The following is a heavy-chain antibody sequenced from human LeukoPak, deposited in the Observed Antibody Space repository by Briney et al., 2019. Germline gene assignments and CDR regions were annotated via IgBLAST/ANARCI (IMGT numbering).Heavy chain of an antibody. V-gene: IGHV4-59*12. CDR3: ARARIAVADFGY. Sequence: SETLSLTCTVSGGSISSYYWSWIRQPPGKGLEWIGYIYYSGSTYYNPSLKSRATISVDTSKNQFSLKLSSVTAADTAVYYCARARIAVADFGYWGQGTLVTVSS. J-gene: IGHJ4*02. CDR1: GGSISSYY. D-gene: IGHD6-19*01. CDR2: IYYSGST.